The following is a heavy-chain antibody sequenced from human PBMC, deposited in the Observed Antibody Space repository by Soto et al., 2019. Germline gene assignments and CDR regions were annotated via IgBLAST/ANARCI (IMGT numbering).Heavy chain of an antibody. D-gene: IGHD1-1*01. Sequence: PGESLKISCKGSGYRFTSFWIGWVRQMPGKGLEWMGIIYPGDSDARYSPSFQGQVTISADKSISTAYLQWSSLKASDTAMYYCARQQTFGPTTTDAFDIWGQGTMVTVSS. J-gene: IGHJ3*02. CDR2: IYPGDSDA. CDR1: GYRFTSFW. V-gene: IGHV5-51*01. CDR3: ARQQTFGPTTTDAFDI.